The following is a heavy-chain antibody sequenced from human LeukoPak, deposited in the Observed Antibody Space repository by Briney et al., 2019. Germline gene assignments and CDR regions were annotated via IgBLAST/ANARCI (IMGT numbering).Heavy chain of an antibody. V-gene: IGHV3-23*01. CDR3: AKDAFRGVITPLDY. D-gene: IGHD3-10*01. J-gene: IGHJ4*02. Sequence: GGSLRLSCAASGFTFSSYAMSWVRQAPGKGLEWVPAISGSGGSTYYADSVKGRFTISRDNSKNTLYLQMNSLRAEDTAVYYCAKDAFRGVITPLDYWGQGTLVTVSS. CDR2: ISGSGGST. CDR1: GFTFSSYA.